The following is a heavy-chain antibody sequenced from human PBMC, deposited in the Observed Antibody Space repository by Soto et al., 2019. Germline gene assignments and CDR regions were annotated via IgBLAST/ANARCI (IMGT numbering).Heavy chain of an antibody. V-gene: IGHV2-5*02. J-gene: IGHJ4*02. CDR1: GFSLSTYHMG. Sequence: QITLKESGPTLVRPAQTLTLTCDFSGFSLSTYHMGVAWIRQPPGEALEWLALLYWDDDKRYSPSLKDRLAISNDKSNNQVVLTTTHIDPGDSATYFCAHAGDYDLLTFDSWGRGTLVSVSS. D-gene: IGHD4-17*01. CDR3: AHAGDYDLLTFDS. CDR2: LYWDDDK.